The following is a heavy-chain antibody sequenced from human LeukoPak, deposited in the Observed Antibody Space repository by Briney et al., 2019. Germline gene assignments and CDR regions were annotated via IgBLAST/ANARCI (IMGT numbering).Heavy chain of an antibody. V-gene: IGHV4-61*02. CDR2: IYTSGST. J-gene: IGHJ3*02. CDR3: ARATGYFDAFDI. D-gene: IGHD5-18*01. Sequence: PSETLSLTCTVSGGSISSGSYYWSWIRQPAGKGLEWIGRIYTSGSTNYNPSLKSRVTISVDTSKNQFSLKLSSVTAADTAVYYCARATGYFDAFDIWGQGTMVTVSS. CDR1: GGSISSGSYY.